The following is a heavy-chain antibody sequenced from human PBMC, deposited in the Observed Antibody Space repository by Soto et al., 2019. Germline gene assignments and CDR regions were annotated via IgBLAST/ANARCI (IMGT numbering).Heavy chain of an antibody. CDR2: INSDGSST. CDR3: VRTSLGAAAATPEDY. J-gene: IGHJ4*02. D-gene: IGHD2-15*01. V-gene: IGHV3-74*01. CDR1: GFTFSSYW. Sequence: EVQLVESGGGLVQPGGSLRLSCAASGFTFSSYWMHWVRQAPGKGLVWVSRINSDGSSTSYADSVKGRFTISRDNAKNTLYLQMISLRAEDTAVYYCVRTSLGAAAATPEDYWGQGPLVTFSS.